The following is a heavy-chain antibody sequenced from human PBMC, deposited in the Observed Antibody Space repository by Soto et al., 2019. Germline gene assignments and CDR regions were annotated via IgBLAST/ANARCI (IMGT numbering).Heavy chain of an antibody. CDR1: GGTFRTYA. D-gene: IGHD3-3*01. CDR2: IIPMFGTA. J-gene: IGHJ4*02. Sequence: QVQLVQSGAEVKRPGSSVKVSCKASGGTFRTYAIRWVRQAPGEGLEWMAGIIPMFGTAKYAQKFQGRVTITADESTSTAYMELSSLRSEDTAVYYCAAVGSGYYGRGYYVDYWGQGTLVTVSS. CDR3: AAVGSGYYGRGYYVDY. V-gene: IGHV1-69*01.